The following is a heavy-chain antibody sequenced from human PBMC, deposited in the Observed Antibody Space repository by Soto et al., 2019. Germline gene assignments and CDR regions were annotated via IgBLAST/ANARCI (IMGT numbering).Heavy chain of an antibody. CDR1: GGSISSGGYY. D-gene: IGHD1-26*01. CDR2: IYYSGST. V-gene: IGHV4-31*03. Sequence: QVQLQESGPGLVKPSQTLSLTCTVSGGSISSGGYYWSWIRQHPGKGLEWIGYIYYSGSTYYNPSLXXXVXXSVDTSKNPFSLKLSSVTAAVTAVYYCAGIYSGSPGGTLWYWGQGTLVTVSS. J-gene: IGHJ4*02. CDR3: AGIYSGSPGGTLWY.